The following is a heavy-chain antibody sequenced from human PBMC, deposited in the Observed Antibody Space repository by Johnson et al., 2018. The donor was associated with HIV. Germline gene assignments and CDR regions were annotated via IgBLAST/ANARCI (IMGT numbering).Heavy chain of an antibody. Sequence: QVQLVESGGGLVKPGGSLKLSCATSGFTFSDYYMSWIRQAPGKVLEWPSYISNSAITLYYADSVKGRFTISRDNSKNTLYLQMNSLRAEDTAVYYCARVTMIVVVMQAFDIWGQGTMVTVSS. CDR3: ARVTMIVVVMQAFDI. D-gene: IGHD3-22*01. J-gene: IGHJ3*02. V-gene: IGHV3-11*04. CDR1: GFTFSDYY. CDR2: ISNSAITL.